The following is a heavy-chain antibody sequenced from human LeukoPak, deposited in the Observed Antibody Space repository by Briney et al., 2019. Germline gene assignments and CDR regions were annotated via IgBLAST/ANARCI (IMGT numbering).Heavy chain of an antibody. Sequence: GASVKVSCKASGYTFTSYGISWVRQAPGQGLEWMGWISAYNGNANYAQKLQGRVTMTTDTSTSTAYMELRSLRSDDTAVYYCARKSGYSYGPYYFDYWGQGTLVTVSS. CDR1: GYTFTSYG. CDR2: ISAYNGNA. D-gene: IGHD5-18*01. J-gene: IGHJ4*02. CDR3: ARKSGYSYGPYYFDY. V-gene: IGHV1-18*01.